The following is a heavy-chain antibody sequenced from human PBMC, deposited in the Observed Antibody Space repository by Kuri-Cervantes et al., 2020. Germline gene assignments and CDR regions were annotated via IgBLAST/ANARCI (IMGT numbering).Heavy chain of an antibody. V-gene: IGHV1-18*01. CDR1: GYTVTSYG. J-gene: IGHJ6*02. Sequence: ASVKVSCKASGYTVTSYGISWVRQAPGQGLEWMGWISAYNGNTNYAQKLQGRVTMTTDTSTSTAYMELRSLRSDDTAVYYCARDWNDGVSDYYYYGMDVWGQGTTVTVSS. D-gene: IGHD1-1*01. CDR3: ARDWNDGVSDYYYYGMDV. CDR2: ISAYNGNT.